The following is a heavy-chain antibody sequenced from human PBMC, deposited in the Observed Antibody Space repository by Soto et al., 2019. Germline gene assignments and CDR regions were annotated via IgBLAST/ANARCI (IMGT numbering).Heavy chain of an antibody. D-gene: IGHD3-3*01. CDR2: ISAYNGNT. CDR1: GYTFTSYG. CDR3: ARDSEITIFSGDYNWFDP. J-gene: IGHJ5*02. Sequence: ASVKVSCKASGYTFTSYGISGVVQARLHGLEWMGWISAYNGNTNYAQKLQGRVTMTTDTSTSTAYMELRSLRSDDTAVYYCARDSEITIFSGDYNWFDPWGQGTLVTVSS. V-gene: IGHV1-18*04.